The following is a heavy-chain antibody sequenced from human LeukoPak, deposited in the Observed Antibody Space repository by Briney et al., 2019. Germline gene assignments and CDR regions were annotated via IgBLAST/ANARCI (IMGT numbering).Heavy chain of an antibody. V-gene: IGHV4-34*01. CDR2: INHSGST. CDR1: GGSFSGYY. Sequence: SETLSLTCAVYGGSFSGYYWSWIRQPPGKGLEWIGEINHSGSTNYNPSLKSRVTISVDTSKNQFSLKLSSVTAADTAVYYCARLDSSGWYSWFDPWGQGTLVTVSS. CDR3: ARLDSSGWYSWFDP. D-gene: IGHD6-19*01. J-gene: IGHJ5*02.